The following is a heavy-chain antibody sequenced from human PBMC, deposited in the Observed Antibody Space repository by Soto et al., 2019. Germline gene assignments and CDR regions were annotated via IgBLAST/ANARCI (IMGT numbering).Heavy chain of an antibody. V-gene: IGHV3-7*03. D-gene: IGHD5-18*01. CDR3: ARDRDTAMDYFDY. Sequence: GGSLRLSCAASGFTFSSYWMSWVRQAPGKGLEWVANIKQDGSEKYYVDSVKGRFTISRDNAKNSLYLQMNSLRAEDTAVYYCARDRDTAMDYFDYWGQGTLVTVYS. CDR2: IKQDGSEK. J-gene: IGHJ4*02. CDR1: GFTFSSYW.